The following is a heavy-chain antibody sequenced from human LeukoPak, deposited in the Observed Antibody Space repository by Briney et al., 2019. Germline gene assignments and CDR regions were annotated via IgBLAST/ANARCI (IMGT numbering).Heavy chain of an antibody. V-gene: IGHV1-18*01. D-gene: IGHD2-2*01. CDR2: ISGYNGNT. CDR3: ARGVTGRYCSSTSCHWRAWFDP. J-gene: IGHJ5*02. Sequence: ASVKVSCKASGYTFTSYGINWVRQAPGQGLEWMGWISGYNGNTNYVQKFQGRLTMTTDTSTSTAYMELRSLRSDDTAVYYCARGVTGRYCSSTSCHWRAWFDPWGQGTLVTVSS. CDR1: GYTFTSYG.